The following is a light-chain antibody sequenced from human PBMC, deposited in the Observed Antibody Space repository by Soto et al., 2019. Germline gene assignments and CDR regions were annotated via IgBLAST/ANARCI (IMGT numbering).Light chain of an antibody. V-gene: IGKV3-20*01. CDR1: QTVSSNY. CDR3: LQYTGPPTT. J-gene: IGKJ5*01. CDR2: GAS. Sequence: EIILTPSPDTLSLSPGERATLSCRASQTVSSNYLAWCQQRPGQAPRLLIYGASTRAAGIPDRFSGSGSGTDFTLTISRLEPEDSAVYFCLQYTGPPTTCGQGTRLEIK.